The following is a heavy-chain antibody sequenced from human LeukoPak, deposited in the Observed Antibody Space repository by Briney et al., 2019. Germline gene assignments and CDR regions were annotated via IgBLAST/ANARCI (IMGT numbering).Heavy chain of an antibody. V-gene: IGHV1-69*05. CDR2: VIPIFGTA. CDR3: ARAWVGSSGWYSPYYFDY. D-gene: IGHD6-19*01. Sequence: SVKVSCKASGGTFSSYAISWVRQAPGQGLEWMGGVIPIFGTANYAQKFQGRVTITTDESTSTAYMELSSLRSEDTAVYYCARAWVGSSGWYSPYYFDYWGQGTLVTVSS. CDR1: GGTFSSYA. J-gene: IGHJ4*02.